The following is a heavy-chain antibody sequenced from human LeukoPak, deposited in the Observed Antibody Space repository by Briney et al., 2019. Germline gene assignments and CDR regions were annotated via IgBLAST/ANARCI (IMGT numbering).Heavy chain of an antibody. D-gene: IGHD3-22*01. CDR1: GGSFSGYY. Sequence: PSETLSLTCAVYGGSFSGYYWSWIRQPPGKGLEWIGEINHSGSTNYNPSLKSRVTISVDTSNNQFSLKLISVTAADTVVYHCARGRYYDSSGYYSPFDYWGQGTLVTVSS. V-gene: IGHV4-34*01. CDR2: INHSGST. CDR3: ARGRYYDSSGYYSPFDY. J-gene: IGHJ4*02.